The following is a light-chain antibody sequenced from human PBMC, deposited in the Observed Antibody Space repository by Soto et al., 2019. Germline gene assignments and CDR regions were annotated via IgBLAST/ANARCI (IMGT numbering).Light chain of an antibody. J-gene: IGKJ5*01. CDR3: QQRSSWPS. Sequence: EIVFTQSPATLSLSPGETATLSCRASQNINNCLAWYQQKAGQSPRLLIFDASNRATGIPARFSGSGSGTDFTLSISSLEPEDFAVYYCQQRSSWPSFGQGTRLEIK. CDR1: QNINNC. V-gene: IGKV3-11*01. CDR2: DAS.